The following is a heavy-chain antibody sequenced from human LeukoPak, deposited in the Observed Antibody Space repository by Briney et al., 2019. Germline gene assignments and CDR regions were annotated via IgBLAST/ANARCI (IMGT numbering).Heavy chain of an antibody. CDR3: ARVGGTIFGVVNRGAFDY. Sequence: SETLSLTCTVFGGSISSYYWSWIRQPPGKGLEWIGYIYYSGSTNYNPSLKSRVTMSLDTSKNQFSLNLSSVTAADTAVYYCARVGGTIFGVVNRGAFDYWGQGTLVTVSS. CDR1: GGSISSYY. CDR2: IYYSGST. J-gene: IGHJ4*02. V-gene: IGHV4-59*01. D-gene: IGHD3-3*01.